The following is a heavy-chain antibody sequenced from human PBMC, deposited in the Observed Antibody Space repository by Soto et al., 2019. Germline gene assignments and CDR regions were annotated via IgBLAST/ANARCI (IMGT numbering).Heavy chain of an antibody. D-gene: IGHD3-3*01. CDR1: GFTFSSYW. J-gene: IGHJ6*02. CDR2: INSDGSST. V-gene: IGHV3-74*01. Sequence: LRLSCAASGFTFSSYWMRWVRQAPGKGLVWVSRINSDGSSTSYADSVKGRFTISRDNAKNTLYLQMNSLRAEDTAVYYCARDPVNYDFWSGYPRPSGMDVWGQGTTVTVSS. CDR3: ARDPVNYDFWSGYPRPSGMDV.